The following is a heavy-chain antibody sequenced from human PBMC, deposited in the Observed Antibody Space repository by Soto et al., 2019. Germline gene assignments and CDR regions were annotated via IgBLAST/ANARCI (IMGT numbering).Heavy chain of an antibody. CDR2: ISAYNGNT. J-gene: IGHJ6*02. CDR1: GYTFTSYG. D-gene: IGHD2-2*01. Sequence: ASVKVSCKASGYTFTSYGISWVRQAPGQGLEWMGWISAYNGNTNYAQKLQGRVTMTTDTSTSTAYMELRSLRSDDTAVYYCARDMGKVVTYYYYGMDVWGQGHTVTVSS. CDR3: ARDMGKVVTYYYYGMDV. V-gene: IGHV1-18*04.